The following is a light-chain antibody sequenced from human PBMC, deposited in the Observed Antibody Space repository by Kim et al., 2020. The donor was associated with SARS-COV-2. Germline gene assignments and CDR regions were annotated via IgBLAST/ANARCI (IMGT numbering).Light chain of an antibody. V-gene: IGLV6-57*03. Sequence: KTVTISCTRSSGSIASNYVQWYQQRPGSAPPTVIYEDNQRPSGVPDRFSGSIDSSSNSASRTISGLKTEDEADYYCQSYDSSNHVVFGGGTQLTVL. CDR3: QSYDSSNHVV. J-gene: IGLJ2*01. CDR1: SGSIASNY. CDR2: EDN.